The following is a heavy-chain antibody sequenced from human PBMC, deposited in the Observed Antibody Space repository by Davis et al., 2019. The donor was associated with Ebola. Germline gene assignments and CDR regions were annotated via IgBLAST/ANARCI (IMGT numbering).Heavy chain of an antibody. V-gene: IGHV1-2*06. D-gene: IGHD3-16*01. J-gene: IGHJ4*02. Sequence: ASVKVSCKASGYTFTGYNMHWVRQAPGQGLEWMGRIISNSGGTNYAQKFQGRVTVTRDTSISTAYMELTSLTSDDTAVYYCARGDKFGLPNWGQGTLVTVSS. CDR3: ARGDKFGLPN. CDR1: GYTFTGYN. CDR2: IISNSGGT.